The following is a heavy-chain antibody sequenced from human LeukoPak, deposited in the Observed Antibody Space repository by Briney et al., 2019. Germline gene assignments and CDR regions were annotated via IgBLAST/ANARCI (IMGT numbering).Heavy chain of an antibody. J-gene: IGHJ4*02. V-gene: IGHV3-74*01. D-gene: IGHD6-19*01. CDR3: ATLISGWSLY. Sequence: PGGSLRLSCAASGSGFTFNNYWMHWVRQAPGKGLVWVSRINADGSTTSYADSVRGRFTISRDNAKNTLYLQMNSLRAEDTAVYYCATLISGWSLYWGQGTQVTVSS. CDR1: GSGFTFNNYW. CDR2: INADGSTT.